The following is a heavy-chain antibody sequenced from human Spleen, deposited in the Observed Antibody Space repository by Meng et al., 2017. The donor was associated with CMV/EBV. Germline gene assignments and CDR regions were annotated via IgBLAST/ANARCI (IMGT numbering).Heavy chain of an antibody. CDR2: INPNSGGT. CDR3: ARDDPLFWGIATGGGHYYYYGMDV. V-gene: IGHV1-2*02. J-gene: IGHJ6*02. D-gene: IGHD6-13*01. CDR1: GYTFTGYY. Sequence: ASVKVSCKASGYTFTGYYMHWVRQAPGQGLEWMGWINPNSGGTNYAQKFQGRVTMTRDTSISTAYMELSRLRSDDTAVYYCARDDPLFWGIATGGGHYYYYGMDVWGQGTTVTVSS.